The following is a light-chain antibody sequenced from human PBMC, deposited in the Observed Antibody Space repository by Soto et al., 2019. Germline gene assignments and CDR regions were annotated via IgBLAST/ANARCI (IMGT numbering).Light chain of an antibody. CDR1: QGISSY. CDR3: HQLNSFPIT. V-gene: IGKV1-9*01. J-gene: IGKJ5*01. CDR2: AAS. Sequence: DIQLTQSPSFLSASVGDRVTITCRASQGISSYLAWYQQKPGKAPKLLIYAASILQSGVPSRFSGSGSGTDFTLTITSLQPEDFATYYCHQLNSFPITFGQGTRLEIK.